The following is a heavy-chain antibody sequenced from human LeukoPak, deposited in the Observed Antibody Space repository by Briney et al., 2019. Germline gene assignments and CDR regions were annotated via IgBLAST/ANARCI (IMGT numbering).Heavy chain of an antibody. J-gene: IGHJ3*02. D-gene: IGHD1-1*01. Sequence: GGSLRLSCAASGFSFSTYSMNWVRQAPGKGLEWVSYSSSGGATKYYADSVKGRFTISRDNAKNSLYLQMNSLRAEDTALYYCAKDSHLSWNAFDIWGQGTMVTVSS. V-gene: IGHV3-48*04. CDR2: SSSGGATK. CDR1: GFSFSTYS. CDR3: AKDSHLSWNAFDI.